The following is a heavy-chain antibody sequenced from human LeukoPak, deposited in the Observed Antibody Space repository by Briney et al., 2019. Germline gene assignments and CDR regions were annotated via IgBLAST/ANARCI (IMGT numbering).Heavy chain of an antibody. Sequence: GGSLRLSCAASGFTFDDYAMHWVRQAPGKGLEWVSLISGDGGTTYSADSVKGRFTISRDNSKNSLYLQMNSLRTEDTALYYCARSLPDYFDYWGPGNPGHRLL. J-gene: IGHJ4*02. CDR3: ARSLPDYFDY. CDR2: ISGDGGTT. V-gene: IGHV3-43*02. CDR1: GFTFDDYA.